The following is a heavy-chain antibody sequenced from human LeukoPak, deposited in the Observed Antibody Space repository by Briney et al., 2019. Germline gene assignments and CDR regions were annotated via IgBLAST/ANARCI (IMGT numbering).Heavy chain of an antibody. CDR3: ARDASDHGAFDI. J-gene: IGHJ3*02. Sequence: SETLSLTCAVYGGSFSGYYWSWIRQPPGKGLEWIGEINHSGSTNYNPSLKSRVTISVDTSKNQFSLKLSSVTAADTAVYYCARDASDHGAFDIWGQGTMVTVSS. V-gene: IGHV4-34*01. D-gene: IGHD2-21*01. CDR1: GGSFSGYY. CDR2: INHSGST.